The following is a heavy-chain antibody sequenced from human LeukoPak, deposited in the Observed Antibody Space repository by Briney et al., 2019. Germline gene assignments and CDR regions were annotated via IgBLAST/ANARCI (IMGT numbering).Heavy chain of an antibody. CDR3: ARLWRSSWYYWFDP. CDR2: IYPGDSDT. CDR1: GYSFTSYW. V-gene: IGHV5-51*01. J-gene: IGHJ5*02. Sequence: GESLKICCKGSGYSFTSYWIGLVRQMAGKGLEWMGIIYPGDSDTRYSPSFQGQVTISADKSISTAYLQWSSLKASDTAMYYCARLWRSSWYYWFDPWGQGTLVTVSS. D-gene: IGHD6-13*01.